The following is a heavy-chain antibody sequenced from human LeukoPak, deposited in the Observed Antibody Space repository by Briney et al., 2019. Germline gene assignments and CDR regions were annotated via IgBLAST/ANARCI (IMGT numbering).Heavy chain of an antibody. CDR2: FDPEDGET. V-gene: IGHV1-24*01. CDR1: GYTLTELS. J-gene: IGHJ6*03. Sequence: AASVKVSCKVSGYTLTELSMHWVRQAPGKGLEWMGGFDPEDGETIYAQKFQGRVTMTEDTSTDTAYMELSSLRSENTAVYYCATARIEYSSSSSDYYYMDVWGKGTTVTVSS. D-gene: IGHD6-6*01. CDR3: ATARIEYSSSSSDYYYMDV.